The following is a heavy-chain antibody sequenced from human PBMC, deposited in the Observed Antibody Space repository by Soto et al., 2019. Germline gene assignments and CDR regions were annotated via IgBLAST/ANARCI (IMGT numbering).Heavy chain of an antibody. J-gene: IGHJ6*02. Sequence: QVQLQESGPGLVKPSQTLSLTCTVSGGSISSGGYYWSWIRQHPGKGLEWIGYIYYSGSTYYNPSLQSRVTISVDTSKNQFSLKLSSVTAADTAVYYCARRRNYGPNYYYYYYGMDVWGQGTTVTVSS. CDR3: ARRRNYGPNYYYYYYGMDV. D-gene: IGHD3-10*01. CDR2: IYYSGST. V-gene: IGHV4-31*03. CDR1: GGSISSGGYY.